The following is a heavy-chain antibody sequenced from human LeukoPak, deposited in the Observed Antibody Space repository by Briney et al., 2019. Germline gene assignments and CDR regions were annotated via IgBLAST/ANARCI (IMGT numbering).Heavy chain of an antibody. Sequence: ASVKVSCKASGYTFTRHYMHWVRQAPGQGLEWMGVINPGGSWTSYAQKFQGRVTMTRDMSTSTDYMELSSLRSDDTAVYYCAREKQQLVQVNYYYYMDVWGKGTTVTISS. CDR1: GYTFTRHY. J-gene: IGHJ6*03. CDR2: INPGGSWT. V-gene: IGHV1-46*01. D-gene: IGHD6-13*01. CDR3: AREKQQLVQVNYYYYMDV.